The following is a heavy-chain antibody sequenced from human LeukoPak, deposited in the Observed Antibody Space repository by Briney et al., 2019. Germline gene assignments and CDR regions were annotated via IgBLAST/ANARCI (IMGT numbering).Heavy chain of an antibody. V-gene: IGHV1-8*01. J-gene: IGHJ6*03. CDR1: GYTFTSYD. D-gene: IGHD3-22*01. CDR2: MNPNSGNT. Sequence: ASVKVSCKASGYTFTSYDINWVRQATGQGLEWMGWMNPNSGNTGYAQKFQGRVTMTRNTSISTAYMELSSLRSEDTAVYYCARGSDSSGYYSDYYYYMDVWGKGTTVTTSS. CDR3: ARGSDSSGYYSDYYYYMDV.